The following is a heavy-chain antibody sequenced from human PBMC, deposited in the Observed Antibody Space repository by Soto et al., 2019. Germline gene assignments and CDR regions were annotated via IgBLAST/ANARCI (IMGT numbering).Heavy chain of an antibody. V-gene: IGHV4-39*01. CDR1: GGSVSSGSYY. CDR3: ARDFFDSSDYTTNWFDP. J-gene: IGHJ5*02. Sequence: SETLSLTCTVSGGSVSSGSYYWSWIRQPPGKGLEWVASVYYGGRSYYNPSLNSRVTISVDTSKNQFSLKMTSVTAADTAVYYCARDFFDSSDYTTNWFDPWGQGTLVTVSS. D-gene: IGHD3-22*01. CDR2: VYYGGRS.